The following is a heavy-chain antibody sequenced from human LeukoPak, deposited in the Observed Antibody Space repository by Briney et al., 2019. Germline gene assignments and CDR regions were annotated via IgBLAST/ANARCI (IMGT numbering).Heavy chain of an antibody. CDR2: IIPIFGTA. Sequence: GASVKVSCKASGYTFTGYYMHWVRQAPGQGLEWMGGIIPIFGTANYAQKFQGRVTITADKSTSTAYMELSSLRSEDTAVYYCASSLLGDGYSNREFFSSFDYWGQGTLVTVSS. CDR3: ASSLLGDGYSNREFFSSFDY. CDR1: GYTFTGYY. D-gene: IGHD3-16*01. V-gene: IGHV1-69*06. J-gene: IGHJ4*02.